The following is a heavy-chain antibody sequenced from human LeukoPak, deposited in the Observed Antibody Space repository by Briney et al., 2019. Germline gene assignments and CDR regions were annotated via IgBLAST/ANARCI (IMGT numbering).Heavy chain of an antibody. D-gene: IGHD3-16*01. V-gene: IGHV3-33*06. CDR3: AKVLNEVTGLGAFDY. CDR2: IWYDGNKK. J-gene: IGHJ4*02. Sequence: GGSLRLSCEGSGFTFSSFGMHWFRHAPGKGLEWVTVIWYDGNKKYYADSVKGRFTISRDNSKNTLYLQMNSLRAEDTAVYYCAKVLNEVTGLGAFDYWGQGTLVTVSS. CDR1: GFTFSSFG.